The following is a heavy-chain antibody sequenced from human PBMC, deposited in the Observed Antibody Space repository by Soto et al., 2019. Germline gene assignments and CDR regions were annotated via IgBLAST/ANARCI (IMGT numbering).Heavy chain of an antibody. CDR1: GGSISSYY. V-gene: IGHV4-59*01. J-gene: IGHJ4*02. D-gene: IGHD5-18*01. CDR3: VKTLQYSYGLPH. CDR2: IYYSGST. Sequence: SETLSLTCTVSGGSISSYYWSWIRQPPGKGLEWIGYIYYSGSTNYNPSLKSRVTISVDTSKNQFSLKLSSLRAEDTAVYYCVKTLQYSYGLPHWGQGTLVTVSS.